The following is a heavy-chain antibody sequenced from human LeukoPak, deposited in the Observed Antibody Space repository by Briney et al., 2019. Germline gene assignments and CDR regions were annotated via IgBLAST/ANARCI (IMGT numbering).Heavy chain of an antibody. Sequence: KRGESLKTSCKASGYFFTSYWIGWVRQMPGKGLEWMGIINPSDSDTRYSPSFQGQVTISADKSSTTVYLQWSSLNASDTAKCYCAKGYSRVDYWGQGTLVTVSS. V-gene: IGHV5-51*01. CDR2: INPSDSDT. D-gene: IGHD5-12*01. CDR1: GYFFTSYW. CDR3: AKGYSRVDY. J-gene: IGHJ4*02.